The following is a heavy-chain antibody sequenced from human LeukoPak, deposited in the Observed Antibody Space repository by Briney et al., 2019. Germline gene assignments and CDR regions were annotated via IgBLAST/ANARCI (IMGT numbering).Heavy chain of an antibody. Sequence: GGSLRLSCAASGFTFISYWMHWVRQDPGKGLVWVSRINADGSSTRYADSVKGRFTISRDNAKNTLYLQMNSLRAEDTAVYYCARDPYGSGRGYFDYWGQGTLVTVSS. D-gene: IGHD3-10*01. CDR2: INADGSST. J-gene: IGHJ4*02. V-gene: IGHV3-74*01. CDR1: GFTFISYW. CDR3: ARDPYGSGRGYFDY.